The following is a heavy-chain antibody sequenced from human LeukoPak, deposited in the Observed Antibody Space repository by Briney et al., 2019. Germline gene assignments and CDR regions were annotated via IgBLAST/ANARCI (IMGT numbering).Heavy chain of an antibody. Sequence: GGSLRLSCAASTFTFSRYWMHWVRQAPGKGLVWVSRINSDGTNTYYADSVKGRFTISRDNTKDTLYLQMNSLRTEDTAVYYCARDRAAFGVVQVGYWGQGTLVTVSS. D-gene: IGHD3-3*01. CDR1: TFTFSRYW. V-gene: IGHV3-74*01. CDR2: INSDGTNT. J-gene: IGHJ4*02. CDR3: ARDRAAFGVVQVGY.